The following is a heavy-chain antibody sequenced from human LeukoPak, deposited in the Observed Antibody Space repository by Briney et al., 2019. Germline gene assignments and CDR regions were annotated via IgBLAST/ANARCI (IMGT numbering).Heavy chain of an antibody. CDR1: GGSISSYY. V-gene: IGHV4-59*08. CDR2: IYYSGST. CDR3: ARPRDSSGYYPFDY. J-gene: IGHJ4*02. Sequence: SETLSLTCTVSGGSISSYYWSWSRQPPGKGLEWIGYIYYSGSTNYNPSLKSRVTISVDTSKNQFSLKLSSMTVANTAVYYCARPRDSSGYYPFDYWGQGTLVTVSS. D-gene: IGHD3-22*01.